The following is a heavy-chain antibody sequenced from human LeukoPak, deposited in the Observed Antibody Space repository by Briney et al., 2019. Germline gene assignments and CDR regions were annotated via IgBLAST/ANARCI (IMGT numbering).Heavy chain of an antibody. CDR3: ATGGGATRSGYAFDM. V-gene: IGHV3-23*01. Sequence: PGGSLRLSCAASGFTFSSYAMSWVRQAPGKGLEWVSAISGSGGSTYYADSVKGRFTISRDNSKNTLYLQMNSLGVEDTAVYYCATGGGATRSGYAFDMWGRGTLVTVSS. D-gene: IGHD1-26*01. CDR2: ISGSGGST. CDR1: GFTFSSYA. J-gene: IGHJ3*02.